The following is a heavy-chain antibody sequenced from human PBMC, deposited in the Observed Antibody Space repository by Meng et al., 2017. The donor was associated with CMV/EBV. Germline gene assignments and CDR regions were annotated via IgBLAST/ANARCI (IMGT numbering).Heavy chain of an antibody. V-gene: IGHV3-23*01. CDR2: ISGSGGST. J-gene: IGHJ4*02. CDR1: GFTFSSYA. Sequence: GESLKISCSASGFTFSSYAMSWVRQAPGKGLEWVSAISGSGGSTYYAHSVKGRFTISRDNSKNTLYLQMNSLRAEDTAVYYCAKDPISSRVFGPYYFDYWGQGTLVTVSS. CDR3: AKDPISSRVFGPYYFDY. D-gene: IGHD6-13*01.